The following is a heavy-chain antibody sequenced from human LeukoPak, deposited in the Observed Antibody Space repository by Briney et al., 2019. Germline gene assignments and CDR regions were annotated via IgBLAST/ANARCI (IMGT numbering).Heavy chain of an antibody. CDR2: ISAYNGNT. Sequence: ASVKVSCKASGYTFSSYDINWVRQATGQGLEWMGWISAYNGNTNYAQKLQGRVTMTTDTSTSTAYMELRSLRSDDTAVYYCARDPYYDYVWGSYRSLYYYYGMDVWGQGTTVTVSS. D-gene: IGHD3-16*02. CDR1: GYTFSSYD. V-gene: IGHV1-18*01. CDR3: ARDPYYDYVWGSYRSLYYYYGMDV. J-gene: IGHJ6*02.